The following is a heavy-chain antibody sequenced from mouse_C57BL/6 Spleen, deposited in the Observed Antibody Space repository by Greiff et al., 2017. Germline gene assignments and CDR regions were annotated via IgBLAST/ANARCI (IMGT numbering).Heavy chain of an antibody. J-gene: IGHJ2*01. V-gene: IGHV1-50*01. CDR1: GYTFTSYW. CDR3: ARSFPYYGSSTCFDY. Sequence: QVQLQQPGAELVKPGASVKLSCKASGYTFTSYWMQWVKQRPGQGLEWIGEIDPSDSYTNYNQKFKGKATLTVDTSSSTAYMQLSSLTSEDSAVYYCARSFPYYGSSTCFDYWGQGTTLTVSS. CDR2: IDPSDSYT. D-gene: IGHD1-1*01.